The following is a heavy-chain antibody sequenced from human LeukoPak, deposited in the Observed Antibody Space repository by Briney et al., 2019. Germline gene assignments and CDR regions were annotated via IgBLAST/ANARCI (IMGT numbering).Heavy chain of an antibody. V-gene: IGHV4-4*02. D-gene: IGHD3-22*01. J-gene: IGHJ4*02. Sequence: SGTLSLTCAVSGGSISSSNWWSWVRPPPGKGLEWIGEIYHSGSTNYNPSLKSRVTISVDKSKNQFSLKLSSVTAADTAVYYCVGMSEYYDSSGYYYAEGYRGQGTLVTVSS. CDR3: VGMSEYYDSSGYYYAEGY. CDR2: IYHSGST. CDR1: GGSISSSNW.